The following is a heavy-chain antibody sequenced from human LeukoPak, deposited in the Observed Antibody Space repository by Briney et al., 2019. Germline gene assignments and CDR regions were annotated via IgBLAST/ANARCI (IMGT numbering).Heavy chain of an antibody. V-gene: IGHV3-21*01. Sequence: GGSLRLSCAASGFTFSSYSMNWVRQAPGKGLEWVSSISSSSSYIYSADSVKGRFTISRDNAKNSLYLQMNSLRAEDTAVYYCARCSGGSCSADYWGQGTLVTVSS. CDR1: GFTFSSYS. CDR3: ARCSGGSCSADY. CDR2: ISSSSSYI. D-gene: IGHD2-15*01. J-gene: IGHJ4*02.